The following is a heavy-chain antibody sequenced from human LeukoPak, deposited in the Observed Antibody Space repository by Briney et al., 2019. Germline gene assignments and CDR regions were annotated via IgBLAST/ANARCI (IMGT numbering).Heavy chain of an antibody. CDR2: ISGSGGST. CDR1: GFTFSSYA. D-gene: IGHD5-12*01. CDR3: AKDGAWLRFDD. J-gene: IGHJ4*02. Sequence: EGSLRLSCAASGFTFSSYAMSWVRQAPGKGLEWVSAISGSGGSTYYADSVRGRFTISRDDSKNTLYLQMKNLRAEDTAVYYCAKDGAWLRFDDWGQGILVTVSS. V-gene: IGHV3-23*01.